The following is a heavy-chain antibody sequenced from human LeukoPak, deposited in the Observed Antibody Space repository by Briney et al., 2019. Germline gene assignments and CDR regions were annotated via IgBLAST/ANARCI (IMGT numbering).Heavy chain of an antibody. V-gene: IGHV3-7*03. CDR1: GFTFSSHW. CDR3: ARDLIEYYYDSSGYLHYFDY. CDR2: IKQDGSEK. D-gene: IGHD3-22*01. Sequence: GGSLRLSCAASGFTFSSHWMSWVRQAPGKGLEWVANIKQDGSEKYYVDSVKGRFTISRDNAKNSLYLQMNSLRAEDTAVYYCARDLIEYYYDSSGYLHYFDYWGQGTLVTVSS. J-gene: IGHJ4*02.